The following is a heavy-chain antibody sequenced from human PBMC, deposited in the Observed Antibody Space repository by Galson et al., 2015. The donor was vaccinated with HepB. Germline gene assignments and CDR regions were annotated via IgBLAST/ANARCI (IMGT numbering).Heavy chain of an antibody. CDR3: AILWGLWSGYKFDS. J-gene: IGHJ4*02. CDR1: GFVSSNFG. V-gene: IGHV3-30*03. D-gene: IGHD3-3*01. Sequence: SLRLSCAGSGFVSSNFGMHWVRQAPGKGLEWVALISFDGRNKYYAECVKGRFTIYRDTYKNTLYLQMGSLRPDATAVYFGAILWGLWSGYKFDSLGQGTLVNVSS. CDR2: ISFDGRNK.